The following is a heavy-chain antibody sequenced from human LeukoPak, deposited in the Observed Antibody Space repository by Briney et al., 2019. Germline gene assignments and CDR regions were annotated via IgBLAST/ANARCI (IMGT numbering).Heavy chain of an antibody. Sequence: GGSLSPSCAASGFTFSSYAMSWVRQAPGKGLEWVSAISGSGGSTYYADSVKGRFTISRDNSKNTLYLQMNSLRAEDTAVYYCAKGPQSTYYYYMDVWGKGTTLTVSS. CDR2: ISGSGGST. CDR1: GFTFSSYA. V-gene: IGHV3-23*01. D-gene: IGHD2-2*01. CDR3: AKGPQSTYYYYMDV. J-gene: IGHJ6*03.